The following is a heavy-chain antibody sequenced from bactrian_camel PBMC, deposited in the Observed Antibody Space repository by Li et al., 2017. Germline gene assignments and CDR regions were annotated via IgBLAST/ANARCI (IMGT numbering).Heavy chain of an antibody. CDR3: AAGGLGYDPLDRYEYNY. D-gene: IGHD5*01. CDR2: IGTDGSI. V-gene: IGHV3S55*01. J-gene: IGHJ4*01. CDR1: GHTVSNHC. Sequence: HVQLVESGGGSVQAGGSLTLSCEVSGHTVSNHCMAWFRQAPGKSRRGVGAIGTDGSIVYVDDVKGRFTFSKDNAKNTLSLEMNSLTPEDTAMYYCAAGGLGYDPLDRYEYNYWGQGTQVTVS.